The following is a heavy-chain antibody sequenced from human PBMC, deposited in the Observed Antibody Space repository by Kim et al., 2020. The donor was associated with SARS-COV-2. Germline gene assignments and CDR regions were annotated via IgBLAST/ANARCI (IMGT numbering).Heavy chain of an antibody. CDR1: WFRGVASS. J-gene: IGHJ4*01. CDR3: VREGGQVGEVE. Sequence: GGSRLLSRAASWFRGVASSLTWVRASPLPGLAFVSPLYFLCSPHYSDSVPVRFTISSDISKNTVFLQMNSLKAEDTALYYCVREGGQVGEVEWGHGALVT. V-gene: IGHV3-53*01. CDR2: LYFLCSP. D-gene: IGHD3-10*01.